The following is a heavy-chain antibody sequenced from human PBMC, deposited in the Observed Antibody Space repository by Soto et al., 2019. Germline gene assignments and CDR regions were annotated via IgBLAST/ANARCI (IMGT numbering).Heavy chain of an antibody. Sequence: QVQLQESGPGLVKPSETLSLTCTVSGGSISSSYWSWIRQPPGKGLEWIGYIYYSGSTNYNPPLKFRVTISLETSTIQCSFTPHSVIAAHKAEYYCASLSPFYDILTRSQLYAFDIWGQGTMVTVAS. CDR1: GGSISSSY. J-gene: IGHJ3*02. CDR2: IYYSGST. D-gene: IGHD3-9*01. CDR3: ASLSPFYDILTRSQLYAFDI. V-gene: IGHV4-59*08.